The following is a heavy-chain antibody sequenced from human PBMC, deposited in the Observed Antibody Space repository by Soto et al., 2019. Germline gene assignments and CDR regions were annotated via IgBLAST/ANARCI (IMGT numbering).Heavy chain of an antibody. CDR2: ISSSGSTI. CDR1: GFTFSDYY. D-gene: IGHD6-6*01. V-gene: IGHV3-11*01. Sequence: GGSLRLSCAASGFTFSDYYMSWIRQAPGKGLEWVSYISSSGSTIYYADSVKGRFTISRDNAKNSLYLQMNSLRAEDTAVYYCARDRVWGIAARPVNYYYYYMDVWGKGTTVTVSS. J-gene: IGHJ6*03. CDR3: ARDRVWGIAARPVNYYYYYMDV.